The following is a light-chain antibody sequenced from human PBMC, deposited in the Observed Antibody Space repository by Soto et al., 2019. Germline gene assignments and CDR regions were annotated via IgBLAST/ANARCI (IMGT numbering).Light chain of an antibody. CDR2: GAS. Sequence: MVMTHSPAMLSVSPVEMAILSCRPGQSVNSNYLAWYQQKPGQAPRLLIYGASTRATGIPARFSGSGSGTEFALTISSLQSEDFAVYYCQQYNNWPPITCGQGTRLEIK. CDR1: QSVNSN. J-gene: IGKJ5*01. V-gene: IGKV3-15*01. CDR3: QQYNNWPPIT.